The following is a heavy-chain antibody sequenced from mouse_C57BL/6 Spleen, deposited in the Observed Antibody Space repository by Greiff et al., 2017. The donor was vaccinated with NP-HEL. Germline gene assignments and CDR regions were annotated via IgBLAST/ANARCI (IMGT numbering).Heavy chain of an antibody. Sequence: QVQLQQPGAELVRPGTSVKLSCKASGYTFTSYWMHWVKQRPGQGLEWIGVIDPSDSYTNYNQKFKGKATLTVDTSSSTAYMQLSSLTSEDSAVYYCARRVYYYGSNAMDYWGQGTSVTVSS. CDR2: IDPSDSYT. J-gene: IGHJ4*01. CDR1: GYTFTSYW. V-gene: IGHV1-59*01. CDR3: ARRVYYYGSNAMDY. D-gene: IGHD1-1*01.